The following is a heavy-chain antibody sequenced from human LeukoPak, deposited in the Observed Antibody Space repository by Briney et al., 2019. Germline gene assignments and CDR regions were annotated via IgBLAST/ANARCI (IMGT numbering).Heavy chain of an antibody. J-gene: IGHJ4*02. CDR2: IKQDGNEE. Sequence: GGSLRLSCAASGFTFSSYWMSWVRQAPGKGLEWVANIKQDGNEENYVDSVKGRFTISRDHAKNSLYLQMNSLRVEDKAVYYCARDKVVGPTKFDYWGQGTLVTVSS. V-gene: IGHV3-7*01. CDR1: GFTFSSYW. CDR3: ARDKVVGPTKFDY. D-gene: IGHD1-26*01.